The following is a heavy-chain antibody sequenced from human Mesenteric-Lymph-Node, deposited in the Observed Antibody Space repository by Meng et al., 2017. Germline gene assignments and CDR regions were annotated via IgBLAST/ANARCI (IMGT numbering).Heavy chain of an antibody. CDR1: GFTFSDYY. V-gene: IGHV3-11*01. CDR2: ISSSGSTI. Sequence: GGSLRLSCAASGFTFSDYYMSWIRQAPGKGLEWVSYISSSGSTIYYADSVKGRFTISRDNAKNSLYLQMNSLRAEDTAVYYCASPDRSAEISYGSGSYAVGWGQRTLVTVSS. CDR3: ASPDRSAEISYGSGSYAVG. D-gene: IGHD3-10*01. J-gene: IGHJ4*02.